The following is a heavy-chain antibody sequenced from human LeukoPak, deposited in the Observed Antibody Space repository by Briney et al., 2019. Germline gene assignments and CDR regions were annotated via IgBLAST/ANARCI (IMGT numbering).Heavy chain of an antibody. CDR3: ARPLPYYYYGMDV. V-gene: IGHV3-74*01. CDR1: GFTFSSYW. J-gene: IGHJ6*02. D-gene: IGHD3-16*01. CDR2: INNDGSTT. Sequence: AGRSLRLSCAASGFTFSSYWMHWVRQAPGKGLVWVSLINNDGSTTRYADSVKGRFTISRDNAKNTLYLQMNSLRAEDTAVYYCARPLPYYYYGMDVWGQGTTVTVSS.